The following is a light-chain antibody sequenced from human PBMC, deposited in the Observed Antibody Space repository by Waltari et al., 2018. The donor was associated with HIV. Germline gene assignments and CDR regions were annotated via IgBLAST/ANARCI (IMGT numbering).Light chain of an antibody. CDR1: ALTKQY. Sequence: SHELTQPPSVAVSPGQTARITCSGDALTKQYTHWYQQKLGQAPVMVMYKDTERPSGIPERFSGSSSGTTVTLTISGVQAEDEADYYCHSADTTVLFGGGTKLTVL. CDR3: HSADTTVL. V-gene: IGLV3-25*03. CDR2: KDT. J-gene: IGLJ2*01.